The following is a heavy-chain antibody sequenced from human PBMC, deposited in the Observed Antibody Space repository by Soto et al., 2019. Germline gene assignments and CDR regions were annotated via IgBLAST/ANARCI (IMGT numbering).Heavy chain of an antibody. CDR1: GGSFSSYY. V-gene: IGHV4-34*01. D-gene: IGHD6-13*01. CDR3: ARLGRQQLVRRNWFDL. J-gene: IGHJ5*02. Sequence: SETLSLTCAVYGGSFSSYYWVWVRQPPGKGLEWIGEITHSGSTNYNPSLKSRVTISVDTSKNQFSLKLSSVTAADTAVYYCARLGRQQLVRRNWFDLWGQGTLVT. CDR2: ITHSGST.